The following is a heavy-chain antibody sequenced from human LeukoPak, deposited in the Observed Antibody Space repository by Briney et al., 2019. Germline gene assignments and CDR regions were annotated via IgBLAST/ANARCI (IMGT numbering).Heavy chain of an antibody. V-gene: IGHV3-30*04. CDR2: ISYDGSNK. CDR3: ARDPDRLLWFGELCGLDY. J-gene: IGHJ4*02. D-gene: IGHD3-10*01. CDR1: GFTFSSYA. Sequence: QPGGSLRLSCAASGFTFSSYAMHWVRQAPGKGLEWVAVISYDGSNKYYADSVKGRFTISRDNSKNTLYLQMNSLRAEDTAVYYCARDPDRLLWFGELCGLDYWGQGTLVTVSS.